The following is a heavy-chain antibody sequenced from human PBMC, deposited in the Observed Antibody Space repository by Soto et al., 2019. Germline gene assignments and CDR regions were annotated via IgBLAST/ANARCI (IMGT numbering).Heavy chain of an antibody. V-gene: IGHV4-34*01. Sequence: PXETLYLTCAVYGWSLSGYYWSWIRQPPGKGLDWIGEINRSGTINYNPSLKSRVTMSLDTSKNQFSLKLTSVTAADTAVYYCARGRSHYGSGSLDWFDHSGPGTLVTVSS. J-gene: IGHJ5*02. D-gene: IGHD3-10*01. CDR2: INRSGTI. CDR3: ARGRSHYGSGSLDWFDH. CDR1: GWSLSGYY.